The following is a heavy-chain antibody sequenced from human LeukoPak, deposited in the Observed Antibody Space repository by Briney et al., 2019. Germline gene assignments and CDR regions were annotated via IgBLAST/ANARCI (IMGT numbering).Heavy chain of an antibody. D-gene: IGHD1-14*01. Sequence: GGSLRLSCAASGFHFGTYAVSWVRQAPGRGLEWVSGISGDAGSTVYADSVKGRFTISRDNFENTVYLQMDSLTAEDTAVYYCAKKKVVSTAWVSYFDYCGHRTLFTVSS. J-gene: IGHJ4*01. V-gene: IGHV3-23*01. CDR1: GFHFGTYA. CDR3: AKKKVVSTAWVSYFDY. CDR2: ISGDAGST.